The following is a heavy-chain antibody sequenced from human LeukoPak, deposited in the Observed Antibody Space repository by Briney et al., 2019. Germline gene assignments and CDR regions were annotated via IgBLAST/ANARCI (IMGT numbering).Heavy chain of an antibody. CDR3: ARVAVVVPAAPNWFDP. Sequence: SETLSLTCTVSGGSISSGVYYWSWIRQHPGKGLEWIGYIYYSGSTYYNPSLKSRVTISVDTSKNQFSLKLSSVTAADTAVYYCARVAVVVPAAPNWFDPWGQGTLVTVSS. J-gene: IGHJ5*02. V-gene: IGHV4-61*08. CDR2: IYYSGST. CDR1: GGSISSGVYY. D-gene: IGHD2-2*01.